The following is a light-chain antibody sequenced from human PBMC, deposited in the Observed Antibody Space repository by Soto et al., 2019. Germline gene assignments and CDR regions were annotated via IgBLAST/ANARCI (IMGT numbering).Light chain of an antibody. CDR1: QDISNY. CDR2: RAS. Sequence: DIQMSQSPSSLSASVGDRVTITCQASQDISNYLNWYQHKRGKAPKLLIFRASNLETGVPSRFSGGGSGTQFTFTISSLQPEDIATYYYQQYDNHPSYTFGPGTKLEIK. J-gene: IGKJ2*01. V-gene: IGKV1-33*01. CDR3: QQYDNHPSYT.